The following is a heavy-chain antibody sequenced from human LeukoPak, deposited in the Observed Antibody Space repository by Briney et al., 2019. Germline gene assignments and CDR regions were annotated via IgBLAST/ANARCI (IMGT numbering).Heavy chain of an antibody. D-gene: IGHD4-23*01. V-gene: IGHV3-48*01. CDR2: ISSPSSTI. J-gene: IGHJ4*02. Sequence: PGGSLRLSCAASGFTLSSYSMNWVRQAPGKGLEWVSYISSPSSTIYYADSVKGRFTISRDNAKSSLYLQMNSLRAEDTAVYYCARVHTVVTPFDSWGQGTLVTVSS. CDR3: ARVHTVVTPFDS. CDR1: GFTLSSYS.